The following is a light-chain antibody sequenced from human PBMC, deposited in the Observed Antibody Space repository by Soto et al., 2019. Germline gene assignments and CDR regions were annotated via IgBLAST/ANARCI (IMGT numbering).Light chain of an antibody. Sequence: EIVLTQSPATLSLSPGERATLSCRASQSVSSYLAWYQQKPGQTPRLLIYDASSRATGIPARFSGSGSGTDFTLTISSLELEDFAVYYCQQRSNWLFGGGTKVEIK. J-gene: IGKJ4*01. CDR3: QQRSNWL. CDR1: QSVSSY. V-gene: IGKV3-11*01. CDR2: DAS.